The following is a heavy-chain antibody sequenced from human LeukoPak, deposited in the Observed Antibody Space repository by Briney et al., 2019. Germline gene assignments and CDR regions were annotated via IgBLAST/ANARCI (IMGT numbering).Heavy chain of an antibody. V-gene: IGHV4-34*01. CDR2: INHSGST. D-gene: IGHD6-13*01. Sequence: SETLSLTCAVYGGSFSGYYWSWIRQPPGKGLEWIGEINHSGSTNYNPSLKSRVTISVDTSKNQFSLKLSSVTAADTAVYYCACRDASSSWYFTSQHWFDPWGQGTLVTVSS. J-gene: IGHJ5*02. CDR3: ACRDASSSWYFTSQHWFDP. CDR1: GGSFSGYY.